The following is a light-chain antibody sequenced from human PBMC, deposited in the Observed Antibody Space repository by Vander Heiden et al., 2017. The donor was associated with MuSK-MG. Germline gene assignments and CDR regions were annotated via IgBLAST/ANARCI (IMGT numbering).Light chain of an antibody. Sequence: EIVMTQSPATLSVSPGERATLSCRASQSVSSNLAWYQQKPGQAPRLLIYGASTRATGIPARFSGSGYGTEFTLTISSRQSEDFAVYYCQQYNNWPLYVFGQGTKLEIK. CDR2: GAS. CDR3: QQYNNWPLYV. V-gene: IGKV3D-15*01. CDR1: QSVSSN. J-gene: IGKJ2*01.